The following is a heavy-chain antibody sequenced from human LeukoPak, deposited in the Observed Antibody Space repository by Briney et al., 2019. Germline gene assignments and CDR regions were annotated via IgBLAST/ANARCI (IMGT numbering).Heavy chain of an antibody. CDR3: ARDRSFGSGWYMIAFDI. J-gene: IGHJ3*02. CDR1: GGSISSSSYY. V-gene: IGHV4-61*01. CDR2: IYYSGST. D-gene: IGHD6-19*01. Sequence: PSETLSLTCTVSGGSISSSSYYWSWIRQPPGKGLEWIGYIYYSGSTNYNPSLKSRVTISVDTSKNQFSLKLSSVTAADTAVYYCARDRSFGSGWYMIAFDIWGQGTMVTVSS.